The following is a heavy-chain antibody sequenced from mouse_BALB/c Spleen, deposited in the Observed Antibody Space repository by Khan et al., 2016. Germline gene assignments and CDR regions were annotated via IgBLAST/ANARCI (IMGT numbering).Heavy chain of an antibody. J-gene: IGHJ4*01. CDR3: TRSAYGNQPYYAMDY. CDR2: IHPSDSES. V-gene: IGHV1-61*01. CDR1: GYSFTRYW. Sequence: QVQLKQPGTELVRPGASVKLSCKASGYSFTRYWMNWVKQRPGQGLEWIGMIHPSDSESRLNQKFKDKATLTVDNSSSIAYMQLSSPTSEDSAVDYWTRSAYGNQPYYAMDYWGQGTSDTVSS. D-gene: IGHD2-1*01.